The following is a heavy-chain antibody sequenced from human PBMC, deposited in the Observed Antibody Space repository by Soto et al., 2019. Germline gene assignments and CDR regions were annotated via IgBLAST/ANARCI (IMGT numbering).Heavy chain of an antibody. Sequence: PSETLSLTCTVCVGSITGYYWSWIRQSPWKGLEWIGCSYYTGATNYNPSLKSRVTISVGTSKKQVSLTVSSATAADTAVYYCARERTPRSGFDYWGQGIHITVCS. CDR1: VGSITGYY. J-gene: IGHJ4*02. CDR3: ARERTPRSGFDY. D-gene: IGHD1-26*01. CDR2: SYYTGAT. V-gene: IGHV4-59*01.